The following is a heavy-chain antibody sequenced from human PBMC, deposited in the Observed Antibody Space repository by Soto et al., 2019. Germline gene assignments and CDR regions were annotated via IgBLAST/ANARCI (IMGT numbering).Heavy chain of an antibody. V-gene: IGHV1-69*06. Sequence: QVQLVQSGAEVKKPGSSVKVSCKASGGTFSSYAISWVRQAPGQGLEWMGGTIPIFGTANYAQKFQGRVRITADKSESTACMELSSLRSEDTAVYYCARSPGLVVVITNWFDPWGQGTLVTVSS. J-gene: IGHJ5*02. CDR3: ARSPGLVVVITNWFDP. CDR2: TIPIFGTA. D-gene: IGHD3-22*01. CDR1: GGTFSSYA.